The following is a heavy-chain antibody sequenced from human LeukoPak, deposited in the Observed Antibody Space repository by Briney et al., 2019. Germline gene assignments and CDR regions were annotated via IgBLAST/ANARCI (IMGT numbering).Heavy chain of an antibody. CDR3: ARGPYLGYYARGDRFGYFQH. J-gene: IGHJ1*01. V-gene: IGHV4-34*01. Sequence: SETLSLTCAVYGGSFSGYYWSWIRQPPGKGLEGSGESNHSGSTNYNPSLKSRVTISVATSKNQFSLKLSSVTAADTAVYYCARGPYLGYYARGDRFGYFQHWGQGTLVTVSS. CDR2: SNHSGST. CDR1: GGSFSGYY. D-gene: IGHD3-10*01.